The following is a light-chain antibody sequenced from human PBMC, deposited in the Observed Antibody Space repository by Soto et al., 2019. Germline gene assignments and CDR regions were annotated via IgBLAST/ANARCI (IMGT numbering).Light chain of an antibody. CDR2: DVR. V-gene: IGLV2-14*03. CDR3: SSYTSSSTVV. CDR1: SSDVGGYTY. J-gene: IGLJ2*01. Sequence: QSVLTQPASVSGSPGQSITISCTGTSSDVGGYTYDSWYQHHPGKAPNLMIYDVRNRPSGVSKRFSGSKAGNTASLTISGLQAEDEADYSCSSYTSSSTVVFGGGTKLTVL.